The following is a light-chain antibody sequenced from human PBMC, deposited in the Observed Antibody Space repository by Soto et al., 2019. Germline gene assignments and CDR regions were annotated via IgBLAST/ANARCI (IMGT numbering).Light chain of an antibody. CDR1: ISDVGASKY. CDR2: EVT. Sequence: QSALTQPSSVSGYPGQSITISCTGTISDVGASKYVSWYQQHPGEAPKLILYEVTYRPSGVSNRFSGAKSGNTASLTVSGLRAEDEADYYCSSKTSSGTIYVFGAGTKVTVL. V-gene: IGLV2-14*01. CDR3: SSKTSSGTIYV. J-gene: IGLJ1*01.